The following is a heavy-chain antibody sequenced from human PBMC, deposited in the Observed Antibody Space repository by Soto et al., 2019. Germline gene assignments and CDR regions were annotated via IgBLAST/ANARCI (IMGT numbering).Heavy chain of an antibody. CDR3: DRDPSGSYYFDY. CDR2: IYHSGST. D-gene: IGHD1-26*01. V-gene: IGHV4-30-2*01. CDR1: GGSISSGGYS. Sequence: SETLSLTCAVSGGSISSGGYSWSWIRQPPGKGLEWIGYIYHSGSTYYNPSLKSRVTISVDRSKNQFSLKLSSVTAADTAVYYCDRDPSGSYYFDYWGQGTLVTVSS. J-gene: IGHJ4*02.